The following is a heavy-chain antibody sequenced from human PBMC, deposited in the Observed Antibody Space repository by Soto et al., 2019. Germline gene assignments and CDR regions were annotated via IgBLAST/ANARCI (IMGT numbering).Heavy chain of an antibody. D-gene: IGHD3-10*01. CDR2: ISWNSRSI. CDR3: TKGYYGSGSSYFDY. V-gene: IGHV3-9*01. J-gene: IGHJ4*02. CDR1: GFTVAESA. Sequence: EVQWVESGGGLVQPGGSLRLSCAASGFTVAESAMHWVRQAPGKGLEWVSGISWNSRSIDYADSVKGRFTIYRDNAKNSLFLQMNSLRPEDTALYYCTKGYYGSGSSYFDYWSRGALVTVSS.